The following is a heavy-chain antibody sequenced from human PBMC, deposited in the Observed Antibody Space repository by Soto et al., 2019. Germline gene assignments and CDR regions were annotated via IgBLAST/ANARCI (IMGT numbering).Heavy chain of an antibody. D-gene: IGHD2-2*01. CDR3: ARELGVPADNHYYYYGMDV. V-gene: IGHV3-33*01. CDR1: GFTFSSYC. CDR2: IWYDGINK. J-gene: IGHJ6*01. Sequence: GGSLRLSCAASGFTFSSYCIHWVRQAPCKGLEWVAVIWYDGINKYYADSVKGRFTISRDNSKNTLYLQMNSLRAEDTAVYYCARELGVPADNHYYYYGMDVWGQRTTV.